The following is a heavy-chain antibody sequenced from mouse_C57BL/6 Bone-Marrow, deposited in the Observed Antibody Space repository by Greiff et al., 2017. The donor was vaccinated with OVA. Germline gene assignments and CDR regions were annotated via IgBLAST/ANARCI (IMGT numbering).Heavy chain of an antibody. D-gene: IGHD1-1*01. Sequence: QVQLKQSGPELVKPGASVKISCKASGYAFSSSCMNWVKQRPGKGLEWIGRIYPGDGDTTSNGKLKGKATLTIDKATSTTYMQLHSLTSGDSAIYFCARESYDLAWFAYWGQGTLVTVSA. CDR2: IYPGDGDT. CDR1: GYAFSSSC. CDR3: ARESYDLAWFAY. V-gene: IGHV1-82*01. J-gene: IGHJ3*01.